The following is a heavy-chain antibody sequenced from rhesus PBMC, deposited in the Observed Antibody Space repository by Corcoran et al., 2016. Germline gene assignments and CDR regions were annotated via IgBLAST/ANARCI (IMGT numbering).Heavy chain of an antibody. Sequence: QVQLQESGPGVVKPSETLSLTGAVSGGSISDSYRWSWIRQPPGKGREWIGYIGGSSGSTNYTPSLKSRVTISKDTSKNQFSLKLSSVTTADTAVYYCARGWSGSYYYLFDYWGQGVLVTVSS. CDR1: GGSISDSYR. CDR2: IGGSSGST. D-gene: IGHD3-16*01. V-gene: IGHV4S18*01. J-gene: IGHJ4*01. CDR3: ARGWSGSYYYLFDY.